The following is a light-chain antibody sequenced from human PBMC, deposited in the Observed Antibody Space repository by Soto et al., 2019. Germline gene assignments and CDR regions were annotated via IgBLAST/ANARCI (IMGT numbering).Light chain of an antibody. CDR3: QQYNSYPWP. V-gene: IGKV1-5*03. J-gene: IGKJ1*01. Sequence: DIQMTQSPSTLSASLEDRVTITCRASQTISTWLAWYQQKPGKAPKLLIYKASSLESGVPSRFSGSGSGTEFTLTISSLQPDDFATYYCQQYNSYPWPFGQGTKVDIK. CDR1: QTISTW. CDR2: KAS.